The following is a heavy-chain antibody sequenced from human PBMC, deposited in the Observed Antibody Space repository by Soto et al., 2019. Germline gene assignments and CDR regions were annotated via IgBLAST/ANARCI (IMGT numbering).Heavy chain of an antibody. CDR2: IYYSGST. J-gene: IGHJ4*02. CDR1: GGSISSYY. Sequence: SETMSLTCTVSGGSISSYYWSWIRQPPGKGLEWIGYIYYSGSTNYNPSLKSRVTISVDTSKNQFSLKLSSVTAADTAVYYCARGKYYYDSSGYDFDYWGQGTLVTVSS. CDR3: ARGKYYYDSSGYDFDY. V-gene: IGHV4-59*01. D-gene: IGHD3-22*01.